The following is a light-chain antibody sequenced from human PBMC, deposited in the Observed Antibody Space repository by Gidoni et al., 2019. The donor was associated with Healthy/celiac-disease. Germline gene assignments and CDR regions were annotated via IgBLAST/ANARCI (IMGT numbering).Light chain of an antibody. CDR1: SSDVGGYNY. Sequence: QSALTQPPSASGSPGQSVTISCTGTSSDVGGYNYVSWYQQHPGKAPKLMIYEVSKRPSGVPDRFSGSKSGNTASLTVSGLQAEYEADYYCSSYAGSNNRVFGGGTKLTVL. V-gene: IGLV2-8*01. CDR2: EVS. CDR3: SSYAGSNNRV. J-gene: IGLJ2*01.